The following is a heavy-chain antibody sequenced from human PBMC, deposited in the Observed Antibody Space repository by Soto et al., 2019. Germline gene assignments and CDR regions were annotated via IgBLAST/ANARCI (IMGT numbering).Heavy chain of an antibody. D-gene: IGHD1-1*01. J-gene: IGHJ5*02. CDR2: ISWNSGSI. CDR1: GFPFDDYA. V-gene: IGHV3-9*01. Sequence: GGSLRLSCAASGFPFDDYAMHWVRQAPGKGLEWVSGISWNSGSIGYADSVKGRFTISRDNAKNSLYLQMNSLRAEDTALYYCAKTTGSWFDPWGQGTLITVSS. CDR3: AKTTGSWFDP.